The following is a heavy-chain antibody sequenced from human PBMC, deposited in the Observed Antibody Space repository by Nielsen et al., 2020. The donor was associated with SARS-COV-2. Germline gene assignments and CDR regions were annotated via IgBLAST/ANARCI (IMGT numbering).Heavy chain of an antibody. CDR2: INHSGST. V-gene: IGHV4-34*01. CDR1: GGSFSGYY. Sequence: SETLSLTCAVYGGSFSGYYWSWIRQPPGKGLEWIGEINHSGSTNYNPSLKSRVTISVDTSKNQFSLKLSSVTAADTAVYYCARDRIGYCSSTSCYYDAFDIWGQGTMATVSS. CDR3: ARDRIGYCSSTSCYYDAFDI. J-gene: IGHJ3*02. D-gene: IGHD2-2*01.